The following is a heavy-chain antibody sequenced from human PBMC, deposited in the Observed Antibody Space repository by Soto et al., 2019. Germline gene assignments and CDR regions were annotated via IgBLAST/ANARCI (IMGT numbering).Heavy chain of an antibody. D-gene: IGHD6-19*01. V-gene: IGHV3-72*01. CDR2: IRRKATSYTT. Sequence: EVQLVESGGGLVQPGGSLRLSCAASGLIFSAYHMDWVRQAPGKGLGWVGRIRRKATSYTTEYAASVKGRCTLSRDASKTSMYLQMNSLKSEDTAVYYGSMLGGWSGGSSGMDVWGQGTTVTVSS. CDR1: GLIFSAYH. J-gene: IGHJ6*02. CDR3: SMLGGWSGGSSGMDV.